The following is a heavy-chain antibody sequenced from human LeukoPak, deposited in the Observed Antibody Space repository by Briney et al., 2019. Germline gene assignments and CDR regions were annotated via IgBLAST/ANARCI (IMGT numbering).Heavy chain of an antibody. CDR3: AKGPLRGSGDLEYC. V-gene: IGHV3-23*01. Sequence: GGSLSLSCAVSGFTFSSAGMTWVRQAPGKGLEWDASISGAGDNTYYADSVKGRFTISRDYSKNTLHLQMVSLRAEDTAMYYCAKGPLRGSGDLEYCWGQGTLVTVS. J-gene: IGHJ4*01. CDR2: ISGAGDNT. CDR1: GFTFSSAG. D-gene: IGHD2-21*02.